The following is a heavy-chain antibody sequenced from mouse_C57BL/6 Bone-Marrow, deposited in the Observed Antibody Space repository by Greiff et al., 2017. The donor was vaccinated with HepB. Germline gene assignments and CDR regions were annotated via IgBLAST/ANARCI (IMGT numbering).Heavy chain of an antibody. CDR1: GFTFSDFY. CDR2: SRNKANDYTT. CDR3: ASDALSMAPTGAYWYFDV. D-gene: IGHD4-1*02. Sequence: EVKLVESGGGLVQSGRSLRLSCATSGFTFSDFYMEWVRQAPGKGLEWIAASRNKANDYTTEYSASVKGRFTVSRDTSQSILYLQMTALRAEYTAIYYCASDALSMAPTGAYWYFDVWGTGTTVTVSS. V-gene: IGHV7-1*01. J-gene: IGHJ1*03.